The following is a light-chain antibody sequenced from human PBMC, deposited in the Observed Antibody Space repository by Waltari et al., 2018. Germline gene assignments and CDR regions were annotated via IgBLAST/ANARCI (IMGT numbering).Light chain of an antibody. CDR1: SSDVGGYNY. Sequence: QSALTQPRSVSGSPGQSVTISCTGTSSDVGGYNYVSWYQQHPGKAPKLMIYDVRKRPSGVRDRFSGSKSGNTASLTSSVLQAEDEADYYCCSYAGSYTVVFGGGTKLTVL. CDR3: CSYAGSYTVV. CDR2: DVR. V-gene: IGLV2-11*01. J-gene: IGLJ2*01.